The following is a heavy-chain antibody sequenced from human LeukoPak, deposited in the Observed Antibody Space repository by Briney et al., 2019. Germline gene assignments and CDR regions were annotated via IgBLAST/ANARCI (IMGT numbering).Heavy chain of an antibody. CDR2: IYTSGST. Sequence: SETLSLTCTVSGGSISSGNFYYWSWIRQPAGKGLEWIGRIYTSGSTNYNPSLKSRVTISVDTSKNQFSLKLSSVTAADTAVYYCARDAYDSSGYRRPRPIDYWGQGTLVTVSS. CDR1: GGSISSGNFYY. J-gene: IGHJ4*02. V-gene: IGHV4-61*02. D-gene: IGHD3-22*01. CDR3: ARDAYDSSGYRRPRPIDY.